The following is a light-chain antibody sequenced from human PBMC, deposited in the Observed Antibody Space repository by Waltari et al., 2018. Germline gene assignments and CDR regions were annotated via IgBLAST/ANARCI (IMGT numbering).Light chain of an antibody. CDR2: SAS. CDR1: QSIRSH. Sequence: DIRLTQSPSSLSASVGDRLTITCRASQSIRSHLNWYQQQPGRAPKLLMFSASTLKSGVPSMFSGSGSGTDFTLTISSVQPEDFATYFCQQSYSLPYTFGQGTKLEIK. V-gene: IGKV1-39*01. J-gene: IGKJ2*01. CDR3: QQSYSLPYT.